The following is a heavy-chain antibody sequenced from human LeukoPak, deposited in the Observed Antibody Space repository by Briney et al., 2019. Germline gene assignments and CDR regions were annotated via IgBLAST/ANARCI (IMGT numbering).Heavy chain of an antibody. J-gene: IGHJ4*02. CDR2: MNPNSGDT. CDR3: ARGIGGSSWAYFDY. CDR1: GYTFTSYY. V-gene: IGHV1-8*03. Sequence: GASVKVSCKASGYTFTSYYMHWVRQATGQGLEWMGWMNPNSGDTGYAQRFQGRVTITRNTSISTAYMELSSLRSEDTAVYYCARGIGGSSWAYFDYWGQGTLVTVSS. D-gene: IGHD6-13*01.